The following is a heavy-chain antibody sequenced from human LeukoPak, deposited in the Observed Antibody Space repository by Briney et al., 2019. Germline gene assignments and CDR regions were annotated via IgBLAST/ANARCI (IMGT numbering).Heavy chain of an antibody. CDR1: GGSISSSSYY. D-gene: IGHD5-24*01. Sequence: SETLSLTCTVSGGSISSSSYYWGWIRQPPGKGLEWIGRIYTSGSTNYNPSLKSRVTMSVDTSKNQFSLKLSSVTAADTAVYYCAREGDGYSIKDWYFDLWGRGTLVTVSS. CDR2: IYTSGST. CDR3: AREGDGYSIKDWYFDL. V-gene: IGHV4-39*07. J-gene: IGHJ2*01.